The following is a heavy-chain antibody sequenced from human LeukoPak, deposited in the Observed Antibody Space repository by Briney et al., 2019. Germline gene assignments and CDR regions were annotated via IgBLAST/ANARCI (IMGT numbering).Heavy chain of an antibody. CDR2: MNPNSGNT. Sequence: GASVKVSCKASGYTFTSYDINWVRQATGQGLEWMGWMNPNSGNTGYAQKFQGRVTMTRNTSISTAYMELSRLRSDDTAVYYCARVPAGPLWEVHRLDYWGQGTLVTVSS. V-gene: IGHV1-8*01. D-gene: IGHD1-26*01. CDR1: GYTFTSYD. CDR3: ARVPAGPLWEVHRLDY. J-gene: IGHJ4*02.